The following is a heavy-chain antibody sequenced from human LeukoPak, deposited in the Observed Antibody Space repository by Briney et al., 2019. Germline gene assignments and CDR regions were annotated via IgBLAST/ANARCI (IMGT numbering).Heavy chain of an antibody. J-gene: IGHJ4*02. V-gene: IGHV4-59*01. Sequence: SETLSLTCTVSGGSISSYYWSWLRQPPGKGLEWIGYIYYSGSTNYNPSLKSRVTISVDTSKNQFSLKLSSVTAADTAVYYCARVSVIAAARARAFDYWGQGTLVTVSS. CDR1: GGSISSYY. D-gene: IGHD6-13*01. CDR2: IYYSGST. CDR3: ARVSVIAAARARAFDY.